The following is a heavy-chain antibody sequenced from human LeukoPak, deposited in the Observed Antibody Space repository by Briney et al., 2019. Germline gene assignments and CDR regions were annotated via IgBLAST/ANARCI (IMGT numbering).Heavy chain of an antibody. J-gene: IGHJ4*02. CDR1: GFTFSSYW. D-gene: IGHD2-21*01. CDR2: INPDGTEK. CDR3: ARGYCDVDCRMPHY. Sequence: GGSLRLSCAASGFTFSSYWMTWVRQAPGKGLEWMANINPDGTEKNYVESVKGRFTISRDNAKNSLYLQMNSLRAEDTAVYYCARGYCDVDCRMPHYWGQGTPVTVSS. V-gene: IGHV3-7*01.